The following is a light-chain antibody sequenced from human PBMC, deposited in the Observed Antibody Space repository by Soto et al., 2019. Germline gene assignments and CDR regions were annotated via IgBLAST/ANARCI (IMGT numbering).Light chain of an antibody. Sequence: DIQMTQSPSSLSASVGDRVTITGRASQGISNYLPWFQQKPGKAPKXXIYAASSLQSGVPSKFSGSGSGTDFTLTIISLQPADFATEYCQQYNRNPQTFGQGTRLEI. CDR3: QQYNRNPQT. CDR1: QGISNY. J-gene: IGKJ5*01. CDR2: AAS. V-gene: IGKV1-16*02.